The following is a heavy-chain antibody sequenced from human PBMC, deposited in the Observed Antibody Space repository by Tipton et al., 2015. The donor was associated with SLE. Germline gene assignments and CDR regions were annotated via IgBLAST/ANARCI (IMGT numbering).Heavy chain of an antibody. Sequence: QLVQSGPEVKKPGASVKVSCKASGYTFTGYYMHWVRQAPGQGLEWMGWISAYNGNTNYAQKLQGRVTMTTDTSTSTAYMGLRSLGSDGTAVYFWGREGAVSSSGEAFDIWGQGTMVTVSS. CDR3: GREGAVSSSGEAFDI. D-gene: IGHD6-6*01. J-gene: IGHJ3*02. V-gene: IGHV1-18*04. CDR1: GYTFTGYY. CDR2: ISAYNGNT.